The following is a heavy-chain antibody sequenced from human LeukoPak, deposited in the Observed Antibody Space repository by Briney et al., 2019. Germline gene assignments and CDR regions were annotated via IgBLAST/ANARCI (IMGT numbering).Heavy chain of an antibody. CDR3: ARDGGVWFGEFSYFDY. Sequence: GGSLRLSCAASGFTFSSYSMNRVRQAPGKGLEWVSSISSSSSYIYYADSVKGRFTISRDNAKNSLYLQMNSLRAEDTAVYYCARDGGVWFGEFSYFDYWGQGTLVTVSS. D-gene: IGHD3-10*01. CDR1: GFTFSSYS. J-gene: IGHJ4*02. CDR2: ISSSSSYI. V-gene: IGHV3-21*01.